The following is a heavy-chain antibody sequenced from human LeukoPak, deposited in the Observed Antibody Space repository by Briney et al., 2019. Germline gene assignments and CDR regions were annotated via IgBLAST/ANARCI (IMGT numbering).Heavy chain of an antibody. CDR1: GGTFSSYA. J-gene: IGHJ6*02. Sequence: SVKVSCKASGGTFSSYAISWVRQAPGQGLEWMGGIIPIFGAANYAQKFQGRVTITADESTSTAYMELSSLRSEDTAVYYCASPSDYGDYPTGLYYYYGMDVWGQGTTVTVSS. V-gene: IGHV1-69*13. CDR2: IIPIFGAA. CDR3: ASPSDYGDYPTGLYYYYGMDV. D-gene: IGHD4-17*01.